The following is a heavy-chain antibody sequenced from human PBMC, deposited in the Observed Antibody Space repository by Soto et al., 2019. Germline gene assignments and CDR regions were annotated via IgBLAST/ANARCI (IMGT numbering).Heavy chain of an antibody. CDR3: ARHLGGYYYYGMDV. D-gene: IGHD3-10*01. J-gene: IGHJ6*02. Sequence: SETLSLTCTVSGGSISSSSYYWGWIRQPPGKGLEWIGSISYSGSTCYNPSLKSRVTISVDTSKNQFSLKLSSVTAADTAVYYCARHLGGYYYYGMDVWGQGTTVTVSS. V-gene: IGHV4-39*01. CDR1: GGSISSSSYY. CDR2: ISYSGST.